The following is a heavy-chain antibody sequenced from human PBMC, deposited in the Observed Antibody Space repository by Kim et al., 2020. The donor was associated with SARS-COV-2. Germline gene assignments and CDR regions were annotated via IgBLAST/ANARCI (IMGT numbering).Heavy chain of an antibody. CDR3: ARDLGGGSYFDY. Sequence: GGSLRLSCAASGFTFSSYAMHWVRQAPGKGLEWVAVISYDGSNKYYADSVKGRFTISRDNSKNTLYLQMNSLRAEDTAVYYCARDLGGGSYFDYWGQGTLVTVSS. CDR1: GFTFSSYA. J-gene: IGHJ4*02. D-gene: IGHD1-26*01. V-gene: IGHV3-30-3*01. CDR2: ISYDGSNK.